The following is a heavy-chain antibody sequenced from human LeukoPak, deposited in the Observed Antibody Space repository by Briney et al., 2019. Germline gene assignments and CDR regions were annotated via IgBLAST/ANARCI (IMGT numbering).Heavy chain of an antibody. Sequence: SETLSLTCTVSGGSISSGGYYWSWIRQHPGKGLEWIGYIYYSGSTYYNPSLKSRVTISVDTSKNQFSLKLSSVTAADTAVYYCAREVPHYGSGLRAQFDPWGQGTLVTVSS. D-gene: IGHD3-10*01. V-gene: IGHV4-31*03. CDR1: GGSISSGGYY. J-gene: IGHJ5*02. CDR3: AREVPHYGSGLRAQFDP. CDR2: IYYSGST.